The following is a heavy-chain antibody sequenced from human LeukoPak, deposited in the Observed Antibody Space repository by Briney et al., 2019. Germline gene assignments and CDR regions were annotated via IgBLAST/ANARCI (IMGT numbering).Heavy chain of an antibody. D-gene: IGHD3-22*01. CDR1: GITLSNYG. CDR3: AKRGIVIRAVMIVGFHKEAYYFDY. CDR2: ISDSGGST. J-gene: IGHJ4*02. Sequence: PGGSLRLSCAVSGITLSNYGMSWVRQAPGKGLEWVAGISDSGGSTNYADSVKGRFTISRDNPKNTLYLQMNSLRAEDTAVYFCAKRGIVIRAVMIVGFHKEAYYFDYWGQGSLVTVSS. V-gene: IGHV3-23*01.